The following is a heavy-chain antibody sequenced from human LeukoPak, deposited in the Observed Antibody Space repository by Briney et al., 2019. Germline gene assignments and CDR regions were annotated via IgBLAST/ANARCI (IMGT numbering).Heavy chain of an antibody. J-gene: IGHJ4*02. D-gene: IGHD3-22*01. CDR3: ARGYDSWDY. V-gene: IGHV1-46*01. Sequence: ASVKVSCKASGYTFTSYNIHWVRQAPGQGLEWMGIINPTGSSTNYAQRFQGRVTMTRDTSTSTVYMELSSLRSEDTAVYYCARGYDSWDYWGQGTLVTVSS. CDR2: INPTGSST. CDR1: GYTFTSYN.